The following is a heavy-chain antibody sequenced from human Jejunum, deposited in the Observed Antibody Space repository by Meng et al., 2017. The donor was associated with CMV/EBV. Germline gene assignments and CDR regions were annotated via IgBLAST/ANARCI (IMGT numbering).Heavy chain of an antibody. Sequence: CKASGYTFATYFMHWVRQAPGRGPEWMGWINPTSGGTSYAEKFQGRVTMTRDTSISTAYMELSRLRSDDTAVYYCARKYNGYWFDPWGQGTLVTVSS. CDR1: GYTFATYF. V-gene: IGHV1-2*02. CDR3: ARKYNGYWFDP. J-gene: IGHJ5*02. D-gene: IGHD5-12*01. CDR2: INPTSGGT.